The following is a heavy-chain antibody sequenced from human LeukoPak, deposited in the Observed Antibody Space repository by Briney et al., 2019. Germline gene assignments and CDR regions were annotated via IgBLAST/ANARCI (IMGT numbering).Heavy chain of an antibody. CDR2: INPNSGGT. J-gene: IGHJ3*02. V-gene: IGHV1-2*02. CDR3: ARDPVIAARPGVQDAFDI. Sequence: ASVKVSGKASGYTFTGYYMHWVRQAPGQGLEWMGWINPNSGGTNYAQKFQGRVTMTRDTSISTAYMELSRLRSDDTAVYYCARDPVIAARPGVQDAFDIWGQGTMVTVSS. D-gene: IGHD6-6*01. CDR1: GYTFTGYY.